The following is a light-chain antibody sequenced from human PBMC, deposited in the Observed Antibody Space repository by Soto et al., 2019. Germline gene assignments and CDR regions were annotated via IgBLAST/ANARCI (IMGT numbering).Light chain of an antibody. CDR2: KAS. V-gene: IGKV1-5*03. J-gene: IGKJ1*01. CDR1: QSISTW. Sequence: DIQMTQCPSTLSASVGDRVIITCRASQSISTWLAWQQQKPGKAPKLLISKASSLESGVPSSLSGSGSGTEFPLTISSMQPDDFATYYCQQYNSFRAFGQGTKVDIK. CDR3: QQYNSFRA.